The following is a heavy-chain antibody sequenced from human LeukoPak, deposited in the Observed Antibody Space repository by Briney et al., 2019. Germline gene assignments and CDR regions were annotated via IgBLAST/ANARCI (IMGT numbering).Heavy chain of an antibody. D-gene: IGHD5-12*01. CDR2: INPTSGGT. V-gene: IGHV1-2*02. CDR1: GYTFTGYY. CDR3: ARAQTSGYVVDY. J-gene: IGHJ4*02. Sequence: ASVKVSCKASGYTFTGYYMHWVRQAPGQGLEWMGWINPTSGGTYYAQDFQGRVTMTRDTSISTAYMELSRLRSDDTAVYYCARAQTSGYVVDYWGQGTLVTVSS.